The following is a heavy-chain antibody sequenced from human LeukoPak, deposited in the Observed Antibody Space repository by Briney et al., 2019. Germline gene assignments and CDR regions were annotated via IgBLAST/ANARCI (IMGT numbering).Heavy chain of an antibody. CDR3: ARVILTGFPDY. D-gene: IGHD3-9*01. CDR1: GGSISSGGYS. CDR2: IYYSGST. J-gene: IGHJ4*02. Sequence: SQTLSLTCTVSGGSISSGGYSWSWIRQHPGKGLEWIGYIYYSGSTYYNPSLKSRVTISVDTSKNQFSLKLSSVTAADTAVYYCARVILTGFPDYWGQGTLVTVSS. V-gene: IGHV4-31*03.